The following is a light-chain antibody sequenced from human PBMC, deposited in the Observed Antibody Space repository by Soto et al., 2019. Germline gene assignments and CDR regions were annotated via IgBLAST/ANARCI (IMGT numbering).Light chain of an antibody. V-gene: IGLV1-40*01. CDR2: DNS. J-gene: IGLJ1*01. CDR1: NSNIGEGHN. CDR3: QSSARRLNGLYG. Sequence: QSVLTQAPSVSGAPGQWATISCTGSNSNIGEGHNVHWYQQLPGTAPKLIISDNSNRPSGDPDRFSGSKSGTSASLAITGLQAEDQADYFCQSSARRLNGLYGFGSATKPTVL.